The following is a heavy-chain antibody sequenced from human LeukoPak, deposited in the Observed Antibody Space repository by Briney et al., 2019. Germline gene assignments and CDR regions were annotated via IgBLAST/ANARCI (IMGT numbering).Heavy chain of an antibody. Sequence: GGSLRLSCAASGFTFSSYAMSCVRQAPGKGLEWVSAISGSCGSTYYADSVKGRFTISRDNSKNTLYLQMNSLRAEDTAVYYCAKLGGPDAIHFDYWGQGNLVTVSS. CDR1: GFTFSSYA. J-gene: IGHJ4*02. CDR3: AKLGGPDAIHFDY. D-gene: IGHD2-2*01. CDR2: ISGSCGST. V-gene: IGHV3-23*01.